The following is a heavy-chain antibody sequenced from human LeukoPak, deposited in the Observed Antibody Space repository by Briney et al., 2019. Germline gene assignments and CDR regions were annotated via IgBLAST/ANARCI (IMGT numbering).Heavy chain of an antibody. D-gene: IGHD6-13*01. J-gene: IGHJ4*02. CDR1: GGSIASSSHF. CDR3: AREFAGSSWLH. Sequence: PSETLSLTCTVSGGSIASSSHFLGWIRQPPGKGLEWIGNIHYIGSTYYNPSLKSRVTMSVDTSKSQFSLKVSSVTAADTAVYYCAREFAGSSWLHWGQGVLVTVSS. CDR2: IHYIGST. V-gene: IGHV4-39*01.